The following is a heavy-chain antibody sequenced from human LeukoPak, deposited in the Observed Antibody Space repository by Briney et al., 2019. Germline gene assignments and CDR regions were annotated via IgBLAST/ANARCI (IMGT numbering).Heavy chain of an antibody. J-gene: IGHJ4*02. V-gene: IGHV1-2*02. Sequence: ASVKVSCKPSGYTFTGYYLHWLRHGPGPGLELKGWINPNTGAIMFAEKFRGRVTMTRETSISAGYMELRGLKSDDTAVYSCARDRVGSGWPRPYYFEFWGQGTPVTVSS. CDR3: ARDRVGSGWPRPYYFEF. CDR1: GYTFTGYY. D-gene: IGHD6-19*01. CDR2: INPNTGAI.